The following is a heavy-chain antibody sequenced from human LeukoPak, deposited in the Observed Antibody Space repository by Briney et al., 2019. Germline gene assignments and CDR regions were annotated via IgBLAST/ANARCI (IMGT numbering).Heavy chain of an antibody. CDR1: GFNFSRHS. CDR2: NSISSSYK. D-gene: IGHD3-22*01. J-gene: IGHJ5*02. Sequence: GSLRLSCAASGFNFSRHSMNWVRQAPGKGLEWVSYNSISSSYKNYPDSVKGRFTISRDNAKKTLNLQMTSLRAENTAGYYVARDLGKYYDTSDNWFDPWGQGTLVTV. V-gene: IGHV3-21*01. CDR3: ARDLGKYYDTSDNWFDP.